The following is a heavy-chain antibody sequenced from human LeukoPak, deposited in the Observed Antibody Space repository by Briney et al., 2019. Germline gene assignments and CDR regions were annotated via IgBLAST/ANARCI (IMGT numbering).Heavy chain of an antibody. CDR1: GYTFTGYY. D-gene: IGHD6-13*01. J-gene: IGHJ4*02. Sequence: GASVKVSCKASGYTFTGYYMHWVRQAPGQGLEWMGWINPNSGGTNYAQKFQGWVTMTRDTSISTAYMELSRLRPDDTAVYYCAISAGYSSSWYGSDLGYWGQGTLVTVSS. CDR2: INPNSGGT. V-gene: IGHV1-2*04. CDR3: AISAGYSSSWYGSDLGY.